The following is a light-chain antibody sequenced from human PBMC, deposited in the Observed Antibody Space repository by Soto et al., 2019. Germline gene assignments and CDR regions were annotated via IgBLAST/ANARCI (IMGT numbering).Light chain of an antibody. CDR3: QQDGSSPMT. V-gene: IGKV3-20*01. Sequence: EIVLTQSPGTLSLSPGERATLSCRASQSVSSDYLAWYQQKPGQSPRLLVYGVSSRATGIPDRFSGSGSGTDFTLTISRLEPEDLAVYYCQQDGSSPMTFGQGTKVDIQ. CDR1: QSVSSDY. J-gene: IGKJ1*01. CDR2: GVS.